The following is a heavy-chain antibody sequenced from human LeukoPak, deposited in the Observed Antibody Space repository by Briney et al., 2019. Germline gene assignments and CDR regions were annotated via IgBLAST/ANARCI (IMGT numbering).Heavy chain of an antibody. V-gene: IGHV3-9*01. D-gene: IGHD6-13*01. CDR2: ILRNSGSI. Sequence: GRSLRLSCAASGFTFDDYAMHWVRQAPGKGLEWVSGILRNSGSIGYADSVKGRFTISRDDAKNSLYLQMNSLRAEDTALYYCVKDGGRDTAAAYYWGQGTLVTVSS. J-gene: IGHJ4*02. CDR1: GFTFDDYA. CDR3: VKDGGRDTAAAYY.